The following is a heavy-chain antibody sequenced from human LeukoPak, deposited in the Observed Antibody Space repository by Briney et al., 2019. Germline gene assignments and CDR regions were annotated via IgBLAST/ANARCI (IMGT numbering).Heavy chain of an antibody. Sequence: GGSLRLSGVASGFTSSRCAMSWVRQPPGKGLEWVSAFSGSGGSTYYADSVKGRFTISRDSSKTTLYLQMTSLRVEDTAVYYCARSLSSSWCDYFDNWGQGTLVTVSS. CDR1: GFTSSRCA. CDR2: FSGSGGST. D-gene: IGHD6-13*01. J-gene: IGHJ4*02. V-gene: IGHV3-23*01. CDR3: ARSLSSSWCDYFDN.